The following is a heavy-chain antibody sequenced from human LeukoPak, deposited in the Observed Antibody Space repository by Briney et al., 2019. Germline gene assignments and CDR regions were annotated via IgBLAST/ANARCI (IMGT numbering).Heavy chain of an antibody. CDR2: IIPIFGTS. Sequence: SVKVSCKTPGGIITNYAISWVRQAPGQGLEWVGVIIPIFGTSNYAQKFQGRVTITADKSTNTAYMELSSLRSEDTAVYYCARVAAAIPRWYFDLWGRGTLVTVSS. CDR1: GGIITNYA. J-gene: IGHJ2*01. D-gene: IGHD2-2*01. V-gene: IGHV1-69*06. CDR3: ARVAAAIPRWYFDL.